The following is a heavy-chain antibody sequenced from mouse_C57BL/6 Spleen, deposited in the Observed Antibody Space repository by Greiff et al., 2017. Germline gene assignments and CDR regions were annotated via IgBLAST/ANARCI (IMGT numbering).Heavy chain of an antibody. Sequence: QVQLQQSGAELVRPGASVTLSCKASGYTFTDYEMHWVKQTPVHGLEWIGAIDPATGGTAYNQKFKGKAILTADKSSSTAYMELRSLTSEDSAVYYCTRENDYDDARYFDVWGTGTTVTVSS. V-gene: IGHV1-15*01. CDR2: IDPATGGT. CDR1: GYTFTDYE. J-gene: IGHJ1*03. CDR3: TRENDYDDARYFDV. D-gene: IGHD2-4*01.